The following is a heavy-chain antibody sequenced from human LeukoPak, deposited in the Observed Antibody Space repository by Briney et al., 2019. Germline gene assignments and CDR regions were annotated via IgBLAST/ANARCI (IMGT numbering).Heavy chain of an antibody. CDR1: GFTFSNYA. CDR2: FSNSGGST. Sequence: GGSLRLSCAASGFTFSNYAMSWVRQAPGKGLEWVSGFSNSGGSTDYADSVKGRFTISRDNSKNTLYLQMNSLRAEDTAVYYCTKGYSGSYYGDNWFDPWGQGTPVTVSS. J-gene: IGHJ5*02. CDR3: TKGYSGSYYGDNWFDP. D-gene: IGHD1-26*01. V-gene: IGHV3-23*01.